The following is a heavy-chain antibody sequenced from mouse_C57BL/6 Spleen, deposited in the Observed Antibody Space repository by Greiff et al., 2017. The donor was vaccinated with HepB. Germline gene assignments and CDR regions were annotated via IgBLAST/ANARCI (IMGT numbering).Heavy chain of an antibody. CDR1: GYTFTSYW. V-gene: IGHV1-50*01. CDR2: IDPSDSYT. D-gene: IGHD1-1*01. J-gene: IGHJ1*03. CDR3: ARGYGSSLCWYFDV. Sequence: QVQLQQPGAELVKPGASVKLSCKASGYTFTSYWMQWVKQRPGQGLEWIGEIDPSDSYTNYNQKFKGKATLTVDTSSSTAYMQLSSLTSEDSAVYYCARGYGSSLCWYFDVWGTGTTVTVSS.